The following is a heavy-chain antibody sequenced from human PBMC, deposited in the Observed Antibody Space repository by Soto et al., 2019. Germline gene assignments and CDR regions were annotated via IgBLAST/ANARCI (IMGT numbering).Heavy chain of an antibody. CDR2: IYSGGST. V-gene: IGHV3-53*01. Sequence: EVQLVNSGGGLIQPGGSLRLSCAASGFSVSSTYMSWVRQAPGKGLEWVSVIYSGGSTYYADSVKGRFTISRDNSKNTVYLQMNSLKAEDTAVYYCPRYRALGVWGQGTTVTVSS. CDR1: GFSVSSTY. CDR3: PRYRALGV. J-gene: IGHJ6*02. D-gene: IGHD7-27*01.